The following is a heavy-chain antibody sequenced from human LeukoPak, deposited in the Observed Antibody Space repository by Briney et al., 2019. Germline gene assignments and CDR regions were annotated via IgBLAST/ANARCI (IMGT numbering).Heavy chain of an antibody. J-gene: IGHJ4*02. CDR3: ARGFGY. V-gene: IGHV3-48*03. Sequence: PGGSLRLSCAASGFRFSGYEVNWVRQAPGKGLEWVSHITSGSTIHYADSVKGRFTISRDHANNSLYLQMNSLSAEDTAVYYCARGFGYWGQGTLVTVSS. CDR1: GFRFSGYE. CDR2: ITSGSTI.